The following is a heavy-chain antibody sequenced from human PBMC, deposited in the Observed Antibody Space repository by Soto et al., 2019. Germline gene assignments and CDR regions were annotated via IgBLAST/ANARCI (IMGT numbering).Heavy chain of an antibody. Sequence: GGSLRLSCAASGFTVSSNYMSWVRQAPGKGLEWVSVIYSGGSTYYADSVKGRFTISRDNAENSLYLQMSSLRAEDTAFYYCARDTRGNTNDYFDCWGQGALVTVSS. J-gene: IGHJ4*02. V-gene: IGHV3-66*01. CDR2: IYSGGST. CDR1: GFTVSSNY. D-gene: IGHD2-8*01. CDR3: ARDTRGNTNDYFDC.